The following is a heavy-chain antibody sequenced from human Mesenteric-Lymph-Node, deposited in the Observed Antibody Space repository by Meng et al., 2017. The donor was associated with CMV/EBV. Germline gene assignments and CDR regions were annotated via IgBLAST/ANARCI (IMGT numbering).Heavy chain of an antibody. CDR3: VRGDEYYDFWSGYV. D-gene: IGHD3-3*01. Sequence: ESLKISCAASGFTFSSFPMHWIRQPPGKGLEWIGQINHYRNTNYNPSLKSRVTMSVDTSRNQFSMKLTSVTAADTAVYYCVRGDEYYDFWSGYVWGQGTLVTVSS. J-gene: IGHJ1*01. V-gene: IGHV4-34*01. CDR2: INHYRNT. CDR1: GFTFSSFP.